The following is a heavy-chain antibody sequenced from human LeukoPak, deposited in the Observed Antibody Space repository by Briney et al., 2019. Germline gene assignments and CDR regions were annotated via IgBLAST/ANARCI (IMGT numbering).Heavy chain of an antibody. CDR2: ISGSGGST. V-gene: IGHV3-23*01. CDR1: AFTFSSYA. CDR3: AKDATIAMVRGFQPPDAFDI. Sequence: GGSLRLSCAASAFTFSSYAMSWVRQAPGKGLEWVSAISGSGGSTYYADSVKGRFTISRDNSKNTLYLQMNSLRAEDTAVYYCAKDATIAMVRGFQPPDAFDIWGQGTMVTVSS. J-gene: IGHJ3*02. D-gene: IGHD3-10*01.